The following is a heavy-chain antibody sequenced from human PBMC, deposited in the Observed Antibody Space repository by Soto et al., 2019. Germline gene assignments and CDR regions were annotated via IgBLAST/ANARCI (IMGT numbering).Heavy chain of an antibody. V-gene: IGHV1-69*13. J-gene: IGHJ6*02. Sequence: SVKVSCKASGGTFSSYAISWVRQAPGQGLEWMGGIIPIFGTANYAQKFQGRVTITADESTSTAYMELSSLRSEDTVVYYCARSLNTYYYDSSDLWGMDVWGQGTTVTVSS. CDR2: IIPIFGTA. D-gene: IGHD3-22*01. CDR1: GGTFSSYA. CDR3: ARSLNTYYYDSSDLWGMDV.